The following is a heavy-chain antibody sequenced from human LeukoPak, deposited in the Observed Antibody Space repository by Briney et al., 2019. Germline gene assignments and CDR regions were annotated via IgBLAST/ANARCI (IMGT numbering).Heavy chain of an antibody. CDR1: GGCISSGDYS. J-gene: IGHJ2*01. Sequence: SETLSLTCTLSGGCISSGDYSWGWIRQPPGKGLEWIGSINYSGTTYYNPSLKSRVTISVDTSQNQFYLKLTSVTAADTAVYYCAKCYITTWYVWYFDLWGRGTLVTVSS. D-gene: IGHD6-13*01. CDR3: AKCYITTWYVWYFDL. V-gene: IGHV4-39*01. CDR2: INYSGTT.